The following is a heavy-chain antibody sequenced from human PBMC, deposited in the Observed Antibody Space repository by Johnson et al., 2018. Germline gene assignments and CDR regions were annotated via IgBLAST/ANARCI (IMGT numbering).Heavy chain of an antibody. V-gene: IGHV3-30*03. CDR1: GFTFSSYA. Sequence: QVQLVQSGGGLVQPGGSLRLSCAASGFTFSSYAMSWVRQAPGKGLEWVAVISYDGSNKYYADSVKGRFTIPRDNAKNSLSLQMNSLRVEDTAVYYCARTADGRVFDVVIETDYYYYYMDVWGKGTTVTVSS. D-gene: IGHD3-3*01. CDR2: ISYDGSNK. CDR3: ARTADGRVFDVVIETDYYYYYMDV. J-gene: IGHJ6*03.